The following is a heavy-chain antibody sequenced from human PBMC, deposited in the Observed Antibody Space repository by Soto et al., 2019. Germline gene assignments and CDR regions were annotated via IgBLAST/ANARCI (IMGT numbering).Heavy chain of an antibody. CDR2: VYYRGRS. D-gene: IGHD2-8*01. V-gene: IGHV4-39*01. CDR1: GGSVSNSNYY. CDR3: VSQRTSVLTQAYFDY. Sequence: SETLSLTCTVSGGSVSNSNYYWGWIRQSPGKGLEWIGSVYYRGRSYSKLSVKSRVTISVDTSKNQFSLNLNSVTASDTAVYYCVSQRTSVLTQAYFDYWGPGALVTVSS. J-gene: IGHJ4*02.